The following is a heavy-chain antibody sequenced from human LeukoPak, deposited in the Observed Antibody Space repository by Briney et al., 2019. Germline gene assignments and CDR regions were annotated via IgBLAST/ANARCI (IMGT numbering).Heavy chain of an antibody. Sequence: PGRSLRLSCAASGFTFSSYGMHWVRQAPGKGLEWVAVIWYDGSNKYYADSVKGRFTISRDNSKNTLYLQMNSLRAEDTAVYYCARVNGSGWSRGYYYYYYGMDVWGKETTVTVSS. J-gene: IGHJ6*04. CDR3: ARVNGSGWSRGYYYYYYGMDV. D-gene: IGHD6-19*01. CDR2: IWYDGSNK. V-gene: IGHV3-33*01. CDR1: GFTFSSYG.